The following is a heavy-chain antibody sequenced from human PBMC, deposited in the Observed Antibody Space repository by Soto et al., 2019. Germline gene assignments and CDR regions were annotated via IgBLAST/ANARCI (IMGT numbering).Heavy chain of an antibody. CDR2: INPSGGST. CDR3: AREGDGYNPGPSVVFDY. Sequence: QVQLVPSGAAVKKPGALVKVSCKASGYTFTTYYMHWVRQAPGQGLEWMGVINPSGGSTSYAQKFQGRVTGTRDTSTSTLYMEMSSLRSEETAVYYWAREGDGYNPGPSVVFDYWGQGTLVTVSS. V-gene: IGHV1-46*01. D-gene: IGHD5-12*01. CDR1: GYTFTTYY. J-gene: IGHJ4*02.